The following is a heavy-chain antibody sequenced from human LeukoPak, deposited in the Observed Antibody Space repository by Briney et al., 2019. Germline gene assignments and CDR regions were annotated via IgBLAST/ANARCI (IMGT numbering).Heavy chain of an antibody. J-gene: IGHJ4*02. CDR3: AREYCSGGSCYYFDY. V-gene: IGHV5-51*01. CDR1: GYSFTSYW. Sequence: GESLKISCKGSGYSFTSYWIGWVRQMPGKGLEWMGIIYPGDSDTRYSPSFQGQVSISADKSISTAYRQWSSLKASDTAMYYCAREYCSGGSCYYFDYWGQGTLVTVSS. D-gene: IGHD2-15*01. CDR2: IYPGDSDT.